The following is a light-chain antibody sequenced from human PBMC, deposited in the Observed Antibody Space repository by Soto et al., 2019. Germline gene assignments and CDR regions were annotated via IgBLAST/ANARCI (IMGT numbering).Light chain of an antibody. CDR2: AAS. CDR3: LQHNSYHQT. V-gene: IGKV1-17*01. CDR1: QGITND. J-gene: IGKJ1*01. Sequence: DIQMTQSPSSLSASVGDRVTITCRASQGITNDLGWYQQKPGKAPKRLIYAASSLQSGVPSRFSGSGSGTEFTLTISSLQHEDFETYYCLQHNSYHQTLGQGTKVDIK.